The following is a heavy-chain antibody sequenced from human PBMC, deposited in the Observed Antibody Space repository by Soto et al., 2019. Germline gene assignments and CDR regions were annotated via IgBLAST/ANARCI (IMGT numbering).Heavy chain of an antibody. D-gene: IGHD2-21*02. Sequence: PSETLSLTCLVSGASLSSSSYYWGWIRQPPGKGLEWIGSIYYSGRTYYNPSFKSRVTISIDTSKNQFSLKLSSVTATDTAVYYCARQRTTVVTQAYFDHWGQGALVTVSS. CDR1: GASLSSSSYY. CDR2: IYYSGRT. V-gene: IGHV4-39*01. CDR3: ARQRTTVVTQAYFDH. J-gene: IGHJ4*02.